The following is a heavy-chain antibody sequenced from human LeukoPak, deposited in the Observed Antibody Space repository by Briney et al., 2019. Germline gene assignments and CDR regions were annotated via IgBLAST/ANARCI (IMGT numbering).Heavy chain of an antibody. J-gene: IGHJ6*02. V-gene: IGHV3-49*04. CDR3: TRYPQNVDTAMAYYYYYGMDV. CDR1: GFTFGDYA. CDR2: IRSKAYGGTT. D-gene: IGHD5-18*01. Sequence: PGGSLRLSCTASGFTFGDYAMSWARQAPGKGLEWVGFIRSKAYGGTTEYAASVKGRFTISRDDSKSIAYLQMNSLKTEDTAVYYCTRYPQNVDTAMAYYYYYGMDVWGQGTTVTVSS.